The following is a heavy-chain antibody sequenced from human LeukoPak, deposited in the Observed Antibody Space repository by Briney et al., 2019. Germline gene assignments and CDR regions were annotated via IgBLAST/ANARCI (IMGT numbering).Heavy chain of an antibody. D-gene: IGHD6-13*01. CDR1: GGSFSGYY. V-gene: IGHV4-34*01. CDR2: INHSGST. Sequence: SETLSLTCAVYGGSFSGYYWSWIRQPPGKGLEWIGEINHSGSTNYNPSLKSRVTISVDTSKNQFSLKLSSVTAADAAVYYCARGRLAAYFDYWGQGTLVTVSS. J-gene: IGHJ4*02. CDR3: ARGRLAAYFDY.